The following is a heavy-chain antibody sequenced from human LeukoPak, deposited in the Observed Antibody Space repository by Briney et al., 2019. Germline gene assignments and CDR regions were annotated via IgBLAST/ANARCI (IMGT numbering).Heavy chain of an antibody. V-gene: IGHV3-23*01. J-gene: IGHJ4*02. CDR3: SSSSPNYGSGSYYNY. CDR1: GFTFSSYA. D-gene: IGHD3-10*01. CDR2: ISGRDGST. Sequence: GGSLRPSCAASGFTFSSYAMSWVRQAPGKGLEWVSSISGRDGSTYYADSVKGRFTISRDNSKNMLYLQMNSLRAEDTAMYYCSSSSPNYGSGSYYNYWGQGTLVTVSP.